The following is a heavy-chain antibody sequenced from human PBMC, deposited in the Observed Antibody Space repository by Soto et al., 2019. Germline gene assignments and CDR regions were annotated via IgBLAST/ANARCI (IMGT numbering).Heavy chain of an antibody. CDR2: IYYSGST. V-gene: IGHV4-59*01. D-gene: IGHD2-2*02. CDR3: ARWWGGAYRSSTSCYTGDYYYGMDV. CDR1: GGSISSYY. Sequence: SETLSLTXTVSGGSISSYYWSWIRQPPGKGLEWIGYIYYSGSTNYNPSLKSRVTISVDTSKNQFSLKLSSVTAADTAAYYCARWWGGAYRSSTSCYTGDYYYGMDVWGQGTTVNVSS. J-gene: IGHJ6*02.